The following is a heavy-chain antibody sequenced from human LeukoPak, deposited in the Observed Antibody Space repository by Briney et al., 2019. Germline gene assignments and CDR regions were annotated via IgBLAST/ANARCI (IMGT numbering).Heavy chain of an antibody. D-gene: IGHD5-24*01. V-gene: IGHV4-39*07. J-gene: IGHJ4*02. CDR3: ASSEEMATPFDY. Sequence: SETLSLTCTVSGGSISSSSYYWGWIRQPPGKGLEWIGTIYYSGSTYYNPSLKSRVTISVDTSKNQFSLKLSSVTAADTAVCYCASSEEMATPFDYWGQGTLVTVSS. CDR2: IYYSGST. CDR1: GGSISSSSYY.